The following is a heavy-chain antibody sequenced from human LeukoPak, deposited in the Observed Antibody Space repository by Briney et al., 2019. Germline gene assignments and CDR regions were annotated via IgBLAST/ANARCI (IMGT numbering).Heavy chain of an antibody. V-gene: IGHV4-30-4*08. CDR2: IYYSGST. CDR3: ARSHTITIFGMVIGWFDP. Sequence: SETLSLTCTVSGGPIRDFYWSWIRQPPGKGLEWIGYIYYSGSTYYNPSLKSRVTISVDTSKNQFSLKLSSVTAADTAVYYCARSHTITIFGMVIGWFDPWGQGTLVTVSS. D-gene: IGHD3-3*01. CDR1: GGPIRDFY. J-gene: IGHJ5*02.